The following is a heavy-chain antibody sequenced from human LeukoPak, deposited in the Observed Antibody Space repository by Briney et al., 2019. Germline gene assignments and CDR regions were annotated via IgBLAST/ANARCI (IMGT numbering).Heavy chain of an antibody. V-gene: IGHV1-2*02. CDR3: ARDLRFVVVVAATSAFDI. Sequence: ASVKVSCKASGYTFTGYYMHWVRQAPGQGLEWMGWINPNSGGTNYAQKFQGRVTMTRDTSISTAYMELSRLRSDDTAVYYCARDLRFVVVVAATSAFDIWSQGTMVTVSS. CDR2: INPNSGGT. CDR1: GYTFTGYY. D-gene: IGHD2-15*01. J-gene: IGHJ3*02.